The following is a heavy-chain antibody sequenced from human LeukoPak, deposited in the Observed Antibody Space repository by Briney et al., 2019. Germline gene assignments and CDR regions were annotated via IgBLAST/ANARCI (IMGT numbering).Heavy chain of an antibody. Sequence: GGSLRLSCAASGFTFSSYAMSWVRQAPGKGLEWVSAISGSGGSTYYADSVKGRFTISRDNSKNTLYLQMNSLRAEDAAVYYCAKGTGVRGALGAFDIWGQGTMVTVSS. V-gene: IGHV3-23*01. CDR3: AKGTGVRGALGAFDI. CDR2: ISGSGGST. D-gene: IGHD3-10*01. CDR1: GFTFSSYA. J-gene: IGHJ3*02.